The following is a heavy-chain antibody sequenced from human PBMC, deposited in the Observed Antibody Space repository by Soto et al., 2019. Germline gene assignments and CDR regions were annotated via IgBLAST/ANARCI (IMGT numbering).Heavy chain of an antibody. V-gene: IGHV3-33*01. CDR2: IWSDGTKK. CDR1: GFAFSNYG. J-gene: IGHJ4*02. D-gene: IGHD6-13*01. CDR3: ARDWWEEPAGKETVSQFDY. Sequence: QVHLVASGGGVVQPGRSLTLSCTATGFAFSNYGIHWVRQAPGRGLEWVAVIWSDGTKKFYAGSVRGRFTISIANSKNTIYLQMNSLRAEDTAVYYCARDWWEEPAGKETVSQFDYWGQGTLVTVSS.